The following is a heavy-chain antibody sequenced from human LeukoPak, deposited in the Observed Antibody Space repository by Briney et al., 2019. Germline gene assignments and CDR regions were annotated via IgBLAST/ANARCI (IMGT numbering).Heavy chain of an antibody. J-gene: IGHJ4*02. Sequence: ASVKVSCKASGYTFIGYYMHWVRQAPGQGLEWMGWINPNSGGTNYAQKFQGRVTMTRDTSISTDYMELSRLRSDDTAVYYCARGDAEAPAADYWGQGTLVTVSS. D-gene: IGHD2-15*01. V-gene: IGHV1-2*02. CDR2: INPNSGGT. CDR1: GYTFIGYY. CDR3: ARGDAEAPAADY.